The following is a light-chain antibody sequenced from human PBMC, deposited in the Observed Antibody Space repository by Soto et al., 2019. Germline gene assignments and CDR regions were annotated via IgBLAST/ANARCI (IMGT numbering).Light chain of an antibody. V-gene: IGKV2-30*01. CDR3: MQGTLRSWA. J-gene: IGKJ1*01. CDR2: KVS. Sequence: KNYFNWYQQRPGQPPRRLIYKVSYRDSGVPDRFSGSGSGTDFTMRISSVEAEDGGSYDCMQGTLRSWAFGQGTKVDIK. CDR1: KNY.